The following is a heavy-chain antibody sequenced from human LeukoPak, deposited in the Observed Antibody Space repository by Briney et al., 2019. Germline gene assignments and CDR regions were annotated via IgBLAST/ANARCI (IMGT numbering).Heavy chain of an antibody. CDR2: IYYSGST. V-gene: IGHV4-59*08. CDR3: ASSSGYDSIALNY. Sequence: SETLSLTCTVSGGSISSYYWSWIRQPPGKGLEWIGYIYYSGSTNYNPSLKSRVTISVDTSKNQFSLKLSSVTAADTAVYYCASSSGYDSIALNYWGQGTLVTVSS. J-gene: IGHJ4*02. CDR1: GGSISSYY. D-gene: IGHD5-12*01.